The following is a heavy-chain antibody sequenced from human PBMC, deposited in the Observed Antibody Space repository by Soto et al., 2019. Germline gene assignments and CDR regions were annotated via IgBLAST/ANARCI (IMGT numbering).Heavy chain of an antibody. V-gene: IGHV1-18*04. D-gene: IGHD2-15*01. J-gene: IGHJ4*02. CDR3: ARDGKYCNGGTCSPFYFDY. Sequence: GASVKVSCKASGYTFTSYGISWVRQAPGQGLEWMGWISAYNGNTNYAQKLQGRVTMTTDTSTSTAYMELRSLRSDDTAVYYCARDGKYCNGGTCSPFYFDYWGQGTLVTVSS. CDR2: ISAYNGNT. CDR1: GYTFTSYG.